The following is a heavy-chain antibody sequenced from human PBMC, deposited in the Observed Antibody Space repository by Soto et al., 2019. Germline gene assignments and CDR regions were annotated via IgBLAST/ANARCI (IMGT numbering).Heavy chain of an antibody. CDR2: IYYSGST. Sequence: SETLSLTCTVSGGSISSSSYYWGWIRQPPGKGLEWIGSIYYSGSTYYNPSLKSRVTISVDTSKNQFSLKLSSVTAADTAVYYCARLPPNRGSWYANWFDPWGQGTLVTVSS. CDR1: GGSISSSSYY. J-gene: IGHJ5*02. CDR3: ARLPPNRGSWYANWFDP. D-gene: IGHD6-13*01. V-gene: IGHV4-39*01.